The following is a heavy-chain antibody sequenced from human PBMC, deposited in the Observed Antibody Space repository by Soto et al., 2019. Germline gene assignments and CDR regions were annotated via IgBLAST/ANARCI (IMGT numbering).Heavy chain of an antibody. D-gene: IGHD2-15*01. V-gene: IGHV4-31*03. CDR3: ARAVVVVVAATTWFDP. CDR2: IYYSGST. Sequence: SETLSLTCTVSGGSISSGGYYWSWIRQHPGKGLEWIGYIYYSGSTYYNPSLKSRVTISVDTSKNQFSLKLSSVTAADTAVYYCARAVVVVVAATTWFDPWGQGTLVTVSS. CDR1: GGSISSGGYY. J-gene: IGHJ5*02.